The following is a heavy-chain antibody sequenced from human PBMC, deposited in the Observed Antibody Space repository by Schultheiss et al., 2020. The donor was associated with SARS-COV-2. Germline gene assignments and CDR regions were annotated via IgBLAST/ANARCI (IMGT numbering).Heavy chain of an antibody. CDR3: ARDAGLQVAAGTTYYYMDV. D-gene: IGHD6-13*01. V-gene: IGHV4-34*01. J-gene: IGHJ6*03. CDR2: INHSGST. Sequence: GSLRLSCAVYGGSFSGYYWSWIRQPPGKGLEWIGEINHSGSTNYNPSLKSRVTISVDTSKNQFSLKLSSVTAADTAVYYCARDAGLQVAAGTTYYYMDVWGKGTTVTVSS. CDR1: GGSFSGYY.